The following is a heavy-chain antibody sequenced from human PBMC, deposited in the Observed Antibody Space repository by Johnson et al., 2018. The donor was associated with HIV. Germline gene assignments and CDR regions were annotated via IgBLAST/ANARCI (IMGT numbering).Heavy chain of an antibody. Sequence: QVQLVESGGGLVQPGGSLRLSCAASGFSFSSYAMHWVRQAPGKGLEWVTVISYDGGLKYYADSVKGRFTISRDNSKNTLYLQMNSLRAEDTAVYYCARDLYWTLWFGDAFDIWGQGTMVTVSS. D-gene: IGHD3-10*01. CDR1: GFSFSSYA. J-gene: IGHJ3*02. V-gene: IGHV3-30*04. CDR2: ISYDGGLK. CDR3: ARDLYWTLWFGDAFDI.